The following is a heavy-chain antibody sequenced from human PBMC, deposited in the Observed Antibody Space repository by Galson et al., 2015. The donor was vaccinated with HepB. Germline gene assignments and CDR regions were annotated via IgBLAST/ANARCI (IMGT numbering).Heavy chain of an antibody. CDR2: IIPILGIA. J-gene: IGHJ4*02. CDR3: ARDEYYGGNSLDY. V-gene: IGHV1-69*04. Sequence: SVKVSCKASGGTFSSYTISWVRQAPGQGLEWMGRIIPILGIANYAQKFQGRVTITADKSTSTAYMELSSLRSEDTAVYYCARDEYYGGNSLDYWGQGTLVTVSS. CDR1: GGTFSSYT. D-gene: IGHD4-23*01.